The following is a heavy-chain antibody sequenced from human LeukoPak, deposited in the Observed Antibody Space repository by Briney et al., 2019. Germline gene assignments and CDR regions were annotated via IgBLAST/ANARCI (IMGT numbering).Heavy chain of an antibody. Sequence: SETLSLTCTVSGGSISSYYWSWIRQPPGKGLEWIGYIYYSGSTNYNPSLKSRVTISVDTSKNQYSLKLSSVTAADTAVYYCAREMITFGGVIVIAFDYWGQGTLVTVSS. D-gene: IGHD3-16*02. CDR1: GGSISSYY. CDR2: IYYSGST. CDR3: AREMITFGGVIVIAFDY. J-gene: IGHJ4*02. V-gene: IGHV4-59*12.